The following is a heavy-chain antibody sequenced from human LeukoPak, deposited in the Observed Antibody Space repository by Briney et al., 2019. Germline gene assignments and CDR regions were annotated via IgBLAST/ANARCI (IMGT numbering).Heavy chain of an antibody. CDR2: ISGSGGST. CDR1: GFTSSSYG. V-gene: IGHV3-NL1*01. D-gene: IGHD3-10*01. J-gene: IGHJ6*03. CDR3: AKNFYGSGSYYSRYYYYYMDV. Sequence: GGSLRLSCAASGFTSSSYGMHWVRQAPGKVLEWVSAISGSGGSTYYADSVKGRFTISRDNSKNTLYLQMNSLRAEDTAVYYCAKNFYGSGSYYSRYYYYYMDVWGKGTTVTISS.